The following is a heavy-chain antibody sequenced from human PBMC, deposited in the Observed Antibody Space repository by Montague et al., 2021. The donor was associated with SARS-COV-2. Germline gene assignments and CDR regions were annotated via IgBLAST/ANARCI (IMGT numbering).Heavy chain of an antibody. D-gene: IGHD6-13*01. V-gene: IGHV4-59*01. Sequence: SETLSLTCTVSSGSISSYYRSWIRQPPGKGLEWIGYIYYSGSTNYNPSLKSRVTISVDTSKNQFSLKLSSVTAADTAVYYCARGAGYSSSWYLAFEIWGQGTMVTVSP. CDR2: IYYSGST. CDR1: SGSISSYY. CDR3: ARGAGYSSSWYLAFEI. J-gene: IGHJ3*02.